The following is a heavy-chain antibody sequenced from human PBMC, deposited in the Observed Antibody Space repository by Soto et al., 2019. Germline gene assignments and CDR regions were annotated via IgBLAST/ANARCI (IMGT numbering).Heavy chain of an antibody. D-gene: IGHD3-10*01. J-gene: IGHJ3*02. CDR2: IKSKTDGGTT. Sequence: GGSLRLSCAASGFTFSNAWMSWVRQAPGKGLEWVGRIKSKTDGGTTDYAAPVKGRFTISRDDSKNTLYLQMNSLKTEDTAVYYCTTVILSYYYGSGSEASIAFEIWGQGTMVTVSS. V-gene: IGHV3-15*01. CDR3: TTVILSYYYGSGSEASIAFEI. CDR1: GFTFSNAW.